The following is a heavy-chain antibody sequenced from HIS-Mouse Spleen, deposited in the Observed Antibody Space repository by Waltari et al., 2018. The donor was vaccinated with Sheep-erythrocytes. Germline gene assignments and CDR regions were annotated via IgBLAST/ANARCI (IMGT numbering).Heavy chain of an antibody. CDR3: AKDISRNIVVVPAAVGDY. J-gene: IGHJ4*02. CDR1: VFSFTAYA. D-gene: IGHD2-2*01. V-gene: IGHV3-9*01. Sequence: EVQVVVSGGGLVQPVRSLRLSCAASVFSFTAYAMHWVRQAPGKGLWWASVISWNSGSIGYADSVKGRFTISRDNAKNSLYLQMNSLRAEDTALYYCAKDISRNIVVVPAAVGDYWGQGTLVTVSS. CDR2: ISWNSGSI.